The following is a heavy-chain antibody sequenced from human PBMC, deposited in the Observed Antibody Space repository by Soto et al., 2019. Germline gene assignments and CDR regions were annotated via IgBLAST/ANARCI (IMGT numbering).Heavy chain of an antibody. J-gene: IGHJ3*02. D-gene: IGHD3-10*01. V-gene: IGHV3-30-3*01. Sequence: QVQLVESGGGVVQPGRSLRLSCAASGFTFSTYAVHWVHQAPGKGLEWVAVISYDGSNEYYADSVKGRFTISRDNSKNTLYLQMNSLRAEDTAVYYCARGGAGGYYGSGRTPNAFDIWGQGTMVTVSS. CDR2: ISYDGSNE. CDR1: GFTFSTYA. CDR3: ARGGAGGYYGSGRTPNAFDI.